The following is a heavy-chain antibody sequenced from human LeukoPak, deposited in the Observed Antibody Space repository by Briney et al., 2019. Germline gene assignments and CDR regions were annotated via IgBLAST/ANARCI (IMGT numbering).Heavy chain of an antibody. D-gene: IGHD2-2*01. CDR1: GGTFISYA. V-gene: IGHV1-69*06. CDR3: ASAVPAATWFDP. Sequence: CXXXGGTFISYAISWVRQAPGQGLEWMGGIIPIFGTANYAQKFQGRVTITADKSTSTAYMELSSLRSEDTAVYYCASAVPAATWFDPWGQGTLVTVSS. J-gene: IGHJ5*02. CDR2: IIPIFGTA.